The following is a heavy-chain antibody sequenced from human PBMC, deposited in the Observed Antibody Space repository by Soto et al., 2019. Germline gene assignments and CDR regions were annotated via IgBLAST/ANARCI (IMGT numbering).Heavy chain of an antibody. V-gene: IGHV1-69*08. CDR2: IIPILGIA. CDR3: ARDQGGIYPLRF. Sequence: QVQLVQSGAEVKKPWSSVKVSCKASGGTFSSYTISWVRQAPVQGLEWMGRIIPILGIANYAQKFQGRVTITADKSTSTAYMELSSLRSEDTAVYYCARDQGGIYPLRFWGQGTLVTVSS. D-gene: IGHD5-12*01. CDR1: GGTFSSYT. J-gene: IGHJ4*02.